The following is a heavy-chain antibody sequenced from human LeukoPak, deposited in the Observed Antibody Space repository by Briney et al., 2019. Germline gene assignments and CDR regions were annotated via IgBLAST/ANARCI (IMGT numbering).Heavy chain of an antibody. V-gene: IGHV1-46*01. CDR3: ARGPIAARRGWFDP. CDR1: GYTFTSYY. D-gene: IGHD6-6*01. J-gene: IGHJ5*02. CDR2: INPSVGTT. Sequence: ASVKVSCKASGYTFTSYYMHWVRQAPGQGLEWMGMINPSVGTTSYAQKFQGRVTITRDTSTSTVYMELSILTSEATAVYSCARGPIAARRGWFDPWGQGTLVTVSS.